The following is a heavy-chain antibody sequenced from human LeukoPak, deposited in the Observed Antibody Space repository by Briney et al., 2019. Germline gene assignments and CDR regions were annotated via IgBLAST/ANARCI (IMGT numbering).Heavy chain of an antibody. D-gene: IGHD3-10*01. CDR2: IKNAGIDT. CDR1: GFMFSNYY. J-gene: IGHJ6*03. V-gene: IGHV3-74*01. CDR3: ARGGYGHNMDV. Sequence: GGSLRLSCVGSGFMFSNYYMYWVRQAPGKGLVWVSRIKNAGIDTIYADSVKGRFTVSRANAKNTVYLPMSSLRAEDTAAYYCARGGYGHNMDVWGEGTTVTVSS.